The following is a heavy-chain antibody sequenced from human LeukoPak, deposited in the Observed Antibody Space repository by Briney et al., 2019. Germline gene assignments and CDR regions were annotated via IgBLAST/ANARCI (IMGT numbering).Heavy chain of an antibody. D-gene: IGHD3-22*01. V-gene: IGHV3-7*01. J-gene: IGHJ4*02. CDR1: GFTLNTYS. CDR2: IKQDGSEK. CDR3: ARIDLRYYYDSSGYLDY. Sequence: GGSLRLSCAASGFTLNTYSMNWVRQAPGKGLEWVANIKQDGSEKYYVDSVKGRFTISRDNAKNSLYLQMNSLRAEDTAVYYCARIDLRYYYDSSGYLDYWGQGTLVTVSS.